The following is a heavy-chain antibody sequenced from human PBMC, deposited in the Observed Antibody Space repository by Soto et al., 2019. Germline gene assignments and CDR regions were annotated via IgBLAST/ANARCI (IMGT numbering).Heavy chain of an antibody. J-gene: IGHJ4*02. CDR3: AQGDYDFWSGDSYYFDY. V-gene: IGHV2-5*02. CDR1: GFSLSTSGVG. CDR2: IYWDDDK. D-gene: IGHD3-3*01. Sequence: GSGPTLVNPTQTLTLTCTFSGFSLSTSGVGVGWIRQPPGKALEWLALIYWDDDKRYSPSLKSRLTITKDTSKNQVVLTMTNMDPVDTATYYCAQGDYDFWSGDSYYFDYWGQGTLVTVSS.